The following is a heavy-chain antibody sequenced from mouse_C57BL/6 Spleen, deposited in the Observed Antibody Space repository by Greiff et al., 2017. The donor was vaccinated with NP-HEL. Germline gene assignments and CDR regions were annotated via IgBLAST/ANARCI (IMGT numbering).Heavy chain of an antibody. CDR3: ARWGGGFAY. CDR1: GYTFTDYY. CDR2: INPNNGGT. J-gene: IGHJ3*01. Sequence: VQLQQSGPELVKPGASVKISCKASGYTFTDYYMNWVKQSHGKSLEWIGDINPNNGGTSYNQKFKGKATLTVDKSSSTAYMELRSLTSEDSAVYYCARWGGGFAYWGQGTLVTVSA. V-gene: IGHV1-26*01.